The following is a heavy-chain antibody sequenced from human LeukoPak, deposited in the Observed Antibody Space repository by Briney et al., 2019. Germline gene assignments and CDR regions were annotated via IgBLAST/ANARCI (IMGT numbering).Heavy chain of an antibody. D-gene: IGHD3-22*01. CDR2: IYYSGST. Sequence: SETLSLTCTVSGGSISSYYWSWIRQPPGKGLEWIGYIYYSGSTNYNPSLKSRVTISVDTSKNQFSLKLSSVTAADTAVYYCARSITMIVGEFDLWGRGTLVTASS. CDR1: GGSISSYY. V-gene: IGHV4-59*01. J-gene: IGHJ2*01. CDR3: ARSITMIVGEFDL.